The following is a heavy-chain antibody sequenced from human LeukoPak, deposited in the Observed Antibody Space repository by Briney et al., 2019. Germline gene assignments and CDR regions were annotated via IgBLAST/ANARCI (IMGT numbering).Heavy chain of an antibody. CDR1: GINFSGYA. CDR2: ISYDGSNK. J-gene: IGHJ4*02. D-gene: IGHD6-19*01. V-gene: IGHV3-30*04. CDR3: ATAYSSGWADY. Sequence: GGSLRLSCAASGINFSGYAMHWVRQAPGKGLGWVAIISYDGSNKNYADSVKGRPTISRDNSNNMLFLQLNSLRTDDTAVYFCATAYSSGWADYWGQGTLVTVSS.